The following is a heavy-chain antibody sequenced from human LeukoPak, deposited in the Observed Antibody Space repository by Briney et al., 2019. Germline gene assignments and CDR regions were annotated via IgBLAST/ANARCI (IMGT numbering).Heavy chain of an antibody. J-gene: IGHJ3*02. CDR3: ARADYGAFGI. CDR1: GGSFSGYY. Sequence: PSETLSLTCAVYGGSFSGYYWSWIRQPPGKGLEWIGEINHSGSTNYNPSLKSRVTISVDTSKNQFSLKLSSVTAADTAVYYCARADYGAFGIWGQGTMVTVSS. CDR2: INHSGST. D-gene: IGHD4-17*01. V-gene: IGHV4-34*01.